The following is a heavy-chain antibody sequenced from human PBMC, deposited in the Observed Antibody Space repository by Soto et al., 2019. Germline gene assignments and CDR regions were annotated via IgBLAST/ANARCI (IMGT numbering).Heavy chain of an antibody. D-gene: IGHD6-19*01. CDR3: ASHHSSGWLYFDS. J-gene: IGHJ4*02. Sequence: QLRLLESGGDLVKPGGSLRLSCAASGFTVSGNDLSWIRQAPGKGLEWVSSIGSSGRAIYYADSVKGRFTISRDNTKDSLYLHMSSLRAEDTAIYYCASHHSSGWLYFDSWGQGTLVTVSS. V-gene: IGHV3-11*01. CDR1: GFTVSGND. CDR2: IGSSGRAI.